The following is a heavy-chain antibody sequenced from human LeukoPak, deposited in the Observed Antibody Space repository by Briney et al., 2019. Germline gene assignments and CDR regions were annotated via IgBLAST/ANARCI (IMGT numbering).Heavy chain of an antibody. CDR3: ARFSWHIDY. CDR1: GGSISSDY. CDR2: VYYTGST. J-gene: IGHJ4*02. V-gene: IGHV4-59*01. Sequence: SETLSLTCTVSGGSISSDYWSWIRQPPGKGLEWIRYVYYTGSTKYNPSLKSRVTISVDTSKNQFSLKLSSVTAADTAVYYCARFSWHIDYWGQGTLVTVSS. D-gene: IGHD5-12*01.